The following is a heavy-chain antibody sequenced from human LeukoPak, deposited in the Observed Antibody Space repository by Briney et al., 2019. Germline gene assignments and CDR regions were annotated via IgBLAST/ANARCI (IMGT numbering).Heavy chain of an antibody. J-gene: IGHJ4*02. CDR3: ARGDSFSTSCSYN. Sequence: AASVKVSCKASGYTFTSYGISWVRQAPGQGLEWMGWISAYNGDTNYAQKFQGRVTMTSDTSLSTAYMELSGLKSDDTAVYYCARGDSFSTSCSYNWGLGTLVTVSS. CDR1: GYTFTSYG. D-gene: IGHD2-2*01. V-gene: IGHV1-18*01. CDR2: ISAYNGDT.